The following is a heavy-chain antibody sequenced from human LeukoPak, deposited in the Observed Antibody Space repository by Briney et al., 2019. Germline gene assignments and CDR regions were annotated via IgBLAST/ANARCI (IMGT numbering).Heavy chain of an antibody. CDR1: GITLSNYG. D-gene: IGHD3-10*01. V-gene: IGHV3-23*01. CDR3: ARDPDYYGSGSPSDY. Sequence: GGSLRLSCAVSGITLSNYGMSWVRQAPGKGLEWVAGISDSGGRTNYADSVKGRFTISRDNPKNTLYLQMNSLRAEDTAVYYCARDPDYYGSGSPSDYWGQGTLVTVSS. J-gene: IGHJ4*02. CDR2: ISDSGGRT.